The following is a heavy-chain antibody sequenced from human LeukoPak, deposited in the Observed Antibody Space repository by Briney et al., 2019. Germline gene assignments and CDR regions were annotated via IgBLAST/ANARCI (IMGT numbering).Heavy chain of an antibody. CDR1: GFTFSRSS. D-gene: IGHD3-10*01. CDR2: ISGESKYI. V-gene: IGHV3-21*01. J-gene: IGHJ4*02. CDR3: ARGAVFQGNYDD. Sequence: SGGSLSLFCAAAGFTFSRSSMNWVRQTPPKGLEWVSTISGESKYIYHADSVTGRFTISTDNAKNSLYLQMSTLRAEDTAVYYCARGAVFQGNYDDWGQGTQVTVSS.